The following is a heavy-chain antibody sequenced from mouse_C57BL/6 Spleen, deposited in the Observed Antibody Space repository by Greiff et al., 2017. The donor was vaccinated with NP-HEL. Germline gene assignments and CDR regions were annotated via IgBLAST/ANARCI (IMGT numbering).Heavy chain of an antibody. CDR3: ARRSNRYFDV. J-gene: IGHJ1*03. CDR2: IYPGSGST. V-gene: IGHV1-55*01. CDR1: GYTFTSYW. Sequence: QVQLQQPGAELVKPGASVKMSCKASGYTFTSYWITWVKQRPGQGLEWIGDIYPGSGSTNYNEKFKSKAKLTVDTSSSTAYMQLSSLTSEDSAIYYCARRSNRYFDVWGTGTTVTVSS. D-gene: IGHD2-5*01.